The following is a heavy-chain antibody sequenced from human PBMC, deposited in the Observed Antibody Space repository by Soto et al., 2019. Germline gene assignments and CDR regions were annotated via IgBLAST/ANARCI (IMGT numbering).Heavy chain of an antibody. D-gene: IGHD1-20*01. CDR2: ISYDGNNK. V-gene: IGHV3-30-3*01. CDR3: ARDITGTAYFDY. Sequence: QVQLVESGGGVVKPGRSLRLSCAASGFTFSSYARHWVRQAPGKGLEWVAVISYDGNNKYDADSVKGRFTISRDNSKNTLYLQMNSLRVEDTAVYYCARDITGTAYFDYWGQGTLVTVSS. CDR1: GFTFSSYA. J-gene: IGHJ4*02.